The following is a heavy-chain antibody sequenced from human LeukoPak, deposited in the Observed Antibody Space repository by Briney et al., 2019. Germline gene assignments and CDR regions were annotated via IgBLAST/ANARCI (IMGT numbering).Heavy chain of an antibody. CDR3: ARDRGSGYYVFAY. V-gene: IGHV4-59*01. CDR1: GGSISTNY. D-gene: IGHD3-22*01. Sequence: SETLSLTCSVSGGSISTNYWNWIRQAPGKGLEWIGYIYYSGSTNHNPSLKSRVTISVDTSKNQFSLKLSSVTAADTAVYYCARDRGSGYYVFAYCGQGTLVTVSS. J-gene: IGHJ4*02. CDR2: IYYSGST.